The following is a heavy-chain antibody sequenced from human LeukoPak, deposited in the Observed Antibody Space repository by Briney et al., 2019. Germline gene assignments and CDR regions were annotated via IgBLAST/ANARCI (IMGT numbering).Heavy chain of an antibody. CDR2: INPNSGGT. CDR3: ARDESDFWSGYSSN. J-gene: IGHJ4*02. D-gene: IGHD3-3*01. CDR1: GYTFTGYY. V-gene: IGHV1-2*02. Sequence: ASVKVSCKASGYTFTGYYMHWVRQAPGQGLEWMGWINPNSGGTNYAQKFQGRVTMTRDASISTAYMELSRLRPDDTAVYYCARDESDFWSGYSSNWGQGTLVTVSS.